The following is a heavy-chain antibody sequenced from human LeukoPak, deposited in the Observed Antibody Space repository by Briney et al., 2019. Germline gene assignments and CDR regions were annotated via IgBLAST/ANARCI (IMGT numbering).Heavy chain of an antibody. CDR2: INHSGYT. CDR1: DVPFSNYY. Sequence: PSETLSLTCAASDVPFSNYYWSWVRQSPSQGLEWIGEINHSGYTNYNPSLKSRVTMSIDTSKNQFSLKLTSVTAADAGVYYCTRAVAGHPDWGQGTLVTVPS. V-gene: IGHV4-34*01. J-gene: IGHJ4*02. D-gene: IGHD6-19*01. CDR3: TRAVAGHPD.